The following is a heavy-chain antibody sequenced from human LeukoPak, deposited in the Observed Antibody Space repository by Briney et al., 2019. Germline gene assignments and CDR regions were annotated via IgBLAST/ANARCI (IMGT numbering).Heavy chain of an antibody. V-gene: IGHV4-30-2*01. CDR3: ARALYDSTLPGGNAFDI. CDR2: IYHSGST. CDR1: GGSISSGGYS. D-gene: IGHD3-22*01. J-gene: IGHJ3*02. Sequence: SETLSLTCAVSGGSISSGGYSWSWIRQPPGKGLEWIGYIYHSGSTYHNPSLKSRVTIPVDRSKNQFSLKLSSVTAADTAVYYCARALYDSTLPGGNAFDIWGQGTMVTVSS.